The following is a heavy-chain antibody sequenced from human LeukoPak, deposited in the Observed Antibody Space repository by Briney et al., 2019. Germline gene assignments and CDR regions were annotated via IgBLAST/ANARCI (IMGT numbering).Heavy chain of an antibody. CDR3: AKERSRFYFDY. J-gene: IGHJ4*02. V-gene: IGHV3-48*01. Sequence: GGSLRLSCAASGFTFSSYSMNWVRQAPGKGLEWVSYISSSSSTIYYTDSVKGRFTICRDNAKNSLYLQMNSLRAEDTAVYYCAKERSRFYFDYWGQGTLVTVSS. CDR2: ISSSSSTI. CDR1: GFTFSSYS.